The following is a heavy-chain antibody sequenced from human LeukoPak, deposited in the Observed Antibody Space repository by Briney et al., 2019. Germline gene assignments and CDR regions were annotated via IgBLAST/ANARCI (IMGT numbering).Heavy chain of an antibody. CDR3: ARDRTTYYYDSSGYYHWRAYYYYYMDV. CDR1: GGTFSNHA. Sequence: SVKVSCKASGGTFSNHAVSWVRQAPGQGLEWMGGIIPIFGTANYAQKFQGRVTITADESTSTAYMELSSLRSEDTAVYYCARDRTTYYYDSSGYYHWRAYYYYYMDVWGKGTTVTVSS. D-gene: IGHD3-22*01. J-gene: IGHJ6*03. CDR2: IIPIFGTA. V-gene: IGHV1-69*13.